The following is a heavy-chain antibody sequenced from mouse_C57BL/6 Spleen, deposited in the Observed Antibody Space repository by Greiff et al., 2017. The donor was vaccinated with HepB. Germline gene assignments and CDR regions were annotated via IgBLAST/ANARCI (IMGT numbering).Heavy chain of an antibody. CDR3: ARDRGGYLYYFDY. J-gene: IGHJ2*01. D-gene: IGHD2-3*01. Sequence: DVHLVESGGGLVKPGGSLKLSCAASGFTFSSYAMSWVRQTPEKRLEWVATISDGGSYTYYPDNVKGRFTISRDNAKNNLYLQRSHLKSEDTAMYYCARDRGGYLYYFDYWGQGTTLTVSS. CDR2: ISDGGSYT. CDR1: GFTFSSYA. V-gene: IGHV5-4*01.